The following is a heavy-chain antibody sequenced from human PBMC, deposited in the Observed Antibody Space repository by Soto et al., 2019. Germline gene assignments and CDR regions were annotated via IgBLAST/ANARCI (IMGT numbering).Heavy chain of an antibody. V-gene: IGHV3-23*01. D-gene: IGHD1-26*01. Sequence: WGSLRLSCAASGFTFISYAISFCRHSPWKWLEWVSAISGSGGSTYYADSVKGRFTISRDNSKNTLYLQMNSLRAEDTAVYYCAKSNRYSGSYQTLPRGYFDYWGQGTLVTVSS. J-gene: IGHJ4*02. CDR3: AKSNRYSGSYQTLPRGYFDY. CDR1: GFTFISYA. CDR2: ISGSGGST.